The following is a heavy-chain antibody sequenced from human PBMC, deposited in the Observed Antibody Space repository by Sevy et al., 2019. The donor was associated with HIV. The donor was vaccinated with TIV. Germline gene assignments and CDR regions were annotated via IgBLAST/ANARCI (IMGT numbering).Heavy chain of an antibody. V-gene: IGHV3-7*01. D-gene: IGHD2-2*01. Sequence: GGSLRLSCAASGFTFSSYWMSWVRQAPGKGLEWVANIKQDGSEKYYVDSLKGRFTISSDNAKSSLYLQMNSLRAEDTAVYDCTGDRYCSSTSCYSDWYYYYYYGMDVWGQGTTVTVSS. J-gene: IGHJ6*02. CDR3: TGDRYCSSTSCYSDWYYYYYYGMDV. CDR1: GFTFSSYW. CDR2: IKQDGSEK.